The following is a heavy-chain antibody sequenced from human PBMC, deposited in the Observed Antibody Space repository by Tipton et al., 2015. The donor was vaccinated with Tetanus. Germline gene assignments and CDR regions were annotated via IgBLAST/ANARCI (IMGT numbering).Heavy chain of an antibody. CDR3: ARQTSTGIGGRGPFDY. CDR2: FYNGDTT. J-gene: IGHJ4*02. CDR1: GGSLTCSLYY. V-gene: IGHV4-39*01. Sequence: TLSLTCTVSGGSLTCSLYYWGWIRQPPGKGLEWIGNFYNGDTTHYNVSLKGRVTISVDTSKHQFSLKLTSLSAADTAVYYCARQTSTGIGGRGPFDYWGQGTVVIVSS. D-gene: IGHD2-15*01.